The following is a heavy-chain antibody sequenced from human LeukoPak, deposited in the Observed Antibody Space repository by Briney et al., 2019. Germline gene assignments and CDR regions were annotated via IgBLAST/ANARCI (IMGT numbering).Heavy chain of an antibody. D-gene: IGHD5-18*01. CDR1: GFTFSPYS. Sequence: GGSLRLSCAASGFTFSPYSMNWVRQAPGAGLEWVSSISSTSTYIYYADSVKGRFTISRDNAKNSLYLQMNSLRAKDTAVYYCARGDTVPLFRAYYYMDVWGKGTTVTVSS. CDR3: ARGDTVPLFRAYYYMDV. J-gene: IGHJ6*03. CDR2: ISSTSTYI. V-gene: IGHV3-21*01.